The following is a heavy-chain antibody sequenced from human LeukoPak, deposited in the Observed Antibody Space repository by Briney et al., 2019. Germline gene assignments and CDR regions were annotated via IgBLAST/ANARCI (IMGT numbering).Heavy chain of an antibody. D-gene: IGHD5-18*01. CDR2: IYYSGST. J-gene: IGHJ4*02. V-gene: IGHV4-59*08. Sequence: SETLSLTCTVSGGSISSYYWSWIRQPPGKGLEWIGYIYYSGSTNYNPSLKSRVTISVDTSKNQFSLKLSSVTAADTAVYYCARQGGYSYVSPYYFDYWGQGTLVTVSS. CDR3: ARQGGYSYVSPYYFDY. CDR1: GGSISSYY.